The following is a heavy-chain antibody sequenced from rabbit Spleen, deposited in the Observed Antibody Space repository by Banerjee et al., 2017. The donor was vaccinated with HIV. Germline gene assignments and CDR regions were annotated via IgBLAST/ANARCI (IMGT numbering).Heavy chain of an antibody. CDR3: ARSRDTGWRLYGYGTEGLDL. CDR2: IAVGSSGAT. Sequence: QSLEESGGDLVKPGASLTLTCTASGFSFSSTYYMCWVRQPPGKGLEWIACIAVGSSGATYYANWAKGRFTISKTSATTVTLQMTSLTVADTATYFCARSRDTGWRLYGYGTEGLDLWGPGTLVTVS. J-gene: IGHJ2*01. V-gene: IGHV1S40*01. CDR1: GFSFSSTYY. D-gene: IGHD6-1*01.